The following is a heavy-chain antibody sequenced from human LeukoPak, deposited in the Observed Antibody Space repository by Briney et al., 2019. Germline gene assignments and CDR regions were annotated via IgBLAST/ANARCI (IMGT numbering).Heavy chain of an antibody. CDR3: AREAAGITIFGVSPGWFDP. CDR1: GYTFPSYG. CDR2: ISAYNGNT. D-gene: IGHD3-3*01. Sequence: ASVKVSCKASGYTFPSYGISWVRQAPGQGLEWMGWISAYNGNTNYAQKLQGRVTMTTDTSTSTAYMELRSLRSDDAAVYYCAREAAGITIFGVSPGWFDPWGQGTLVTVSS. J-gene: IGHJ5*02. V-gene: IGHV1-18*01.